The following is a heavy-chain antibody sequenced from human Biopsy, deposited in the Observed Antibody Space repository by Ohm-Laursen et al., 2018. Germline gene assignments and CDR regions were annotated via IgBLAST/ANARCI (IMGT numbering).Heavy chain of an antibody. Sequence: SVKVSCKASEGTFSNYGVNWVRQAPGQGLEWLGGNIPILGTGNYAHQFQDRVTVVADTSTSTATMELRSLRSDDTAVYYCATKLTGYFHHWGQGTLVIVSS. J-gene: IGHJ1*01. V-gene: IGHV1-69*06. CDR3: ATKLTGYFHH. CDR1: EGTFSNYG. CDR2: NIPILGTG. D-gene: IGHD3-9*01.